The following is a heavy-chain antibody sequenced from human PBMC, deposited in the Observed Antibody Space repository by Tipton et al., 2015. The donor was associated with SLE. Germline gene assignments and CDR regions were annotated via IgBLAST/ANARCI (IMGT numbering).Heavy chain of an antibody. CDR2: ISGYDGNT. D-gene: IGHD3-10*01. Sequence: QVQLVQSGAEVKKPGASVKVSRKASGYTFTAYGITWVRQAPGQGLEWMGWISGYDGNTFYAQRFQDRVTMTTDPSTSTAYMELRSPTSDDTGVYYCAAGSGSYFFNGMDVWGQGTTVTVSS. CDR3: AAGSGSYFFNGMDV. J-gene: IGHJ6*02. V-gene: IGHV1-18*01. CDR1: GYTFTAYG.